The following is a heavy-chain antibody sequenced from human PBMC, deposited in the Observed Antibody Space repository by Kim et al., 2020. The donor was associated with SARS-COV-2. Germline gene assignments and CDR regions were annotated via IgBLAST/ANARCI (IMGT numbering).Heavy chain of an antibody. J-gene: IGHJ4*02. CDR2: LYSAGLT. D-gene: IGHD6-19*01. CDR1: GFSVRSSF. CDR3: ARGAASHSSGWYTFDS. Sequence: GGSLRLSCAASGFSVRSSFMTWVRQAPGKGLEWVSVLYSAGLTSYAESVKGRFTISRDNNDNTLFLQRDSLRAGDTAVYYCARGAASHSSGWYTFDSWGQGTRLTVSS. V-gene: IGHV3-53*01.